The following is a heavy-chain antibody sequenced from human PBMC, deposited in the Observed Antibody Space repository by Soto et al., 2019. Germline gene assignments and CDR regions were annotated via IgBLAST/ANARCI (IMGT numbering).Heavy chain of an antibody. V-gene: IGHV3-23*01. CDR3: VKGWPRMFDFWCLNCFDS. D-gene: IGHD3-10*02. CDR1: GFTFNHYA. Sequence: PGGSLRLSCAASGFTFNHYAMTWVRQLPGKGLEWVAGISGSGGSTHHADSVKGRFSISRDNFKKTLYLQMSSLRDEDTAIYYCVKGWPRMFDFWCLNCFDSWGRGTLVTVSS. J-gene: IGHJ5*01. CDR2: ISGSGGST.